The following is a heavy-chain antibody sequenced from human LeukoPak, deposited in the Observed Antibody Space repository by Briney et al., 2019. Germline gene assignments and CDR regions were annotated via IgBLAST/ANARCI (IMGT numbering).Heavy chain of an antibody. Sequence: SQTLSLTCTVSGGSISSGSYYWSWIRQPAGKGLEWIGRIYTSGSTNYNPSLKSRVTISVDTSKNQFSPKLSSVTAADTAVYYCARDTFWSGYSGRAFDIWGQGTMVTVSS. CDR3: ARDTFWSGYSGRAFDI. J-gene: IGHJ3*02. CDR2: IYTSGST. V-gene: IGHV4-61*02. CDR1: GGSISSGSYY. D-gene: IGHD3-3*01.